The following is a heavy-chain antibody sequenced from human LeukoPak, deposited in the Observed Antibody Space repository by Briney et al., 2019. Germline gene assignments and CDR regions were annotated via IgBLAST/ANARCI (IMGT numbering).Heavy chain of an antibody. CDR1: GFTFSSYG. V-gene: IGHV3-30*18. Sequence: GRSLRLSCAASGFTFSSYGMHRVRQAPGKGLEWAAVISDDGSNKYYADSVKGRFTISRDNSKNTLYLQMNSLRAEDTAVYYCAKGTGSYDRYYYYGMDVWGKGTTVTVSS. CDR2: ISDDGSNK. J-gene: IGHJ6*04. D-gene: IGHD3-10*01. CDR3: AKGTGSYDRYYYYGMDV.